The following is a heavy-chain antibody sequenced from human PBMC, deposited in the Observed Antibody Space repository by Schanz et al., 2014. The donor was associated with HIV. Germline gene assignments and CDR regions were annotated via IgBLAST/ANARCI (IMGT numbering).Heavy chain of an antibody. CDR2: IIPLSGTP. V-gene: IGHV1-69*06. D-gene: IGHD6-19*01. Sequence: QVQLVQSGAEVKKPGSSVKVACKASGGTSSIYAISWVRQAPGQGLEWMGGIIPLSGTPFYAQRLQGRVTMTRDTSTSTVYMELSSLRSEDTAVYYCARAPYTSGWYGVDYWGQGTLVTVSS. CDR3: ARAPYTSGWYGVDY. CDR1: GGTSSIYA. J-gene: IGHJ4*02.